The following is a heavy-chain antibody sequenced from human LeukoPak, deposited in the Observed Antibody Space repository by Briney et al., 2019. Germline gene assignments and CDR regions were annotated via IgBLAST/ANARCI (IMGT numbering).Heavy chain of an antibody. CDR3: ASRSLGGFDY. D-gene: IGHD6-13*01. CDR2: IYTSGST. V-gene: IGHV4-61*02. CDR1: GGSISSGSYY. J-gene: IGHJ4*02. Sequence: SQTLSLTCTVSGGSISSGSYYWSWIRQLAGKGLEWIGRIYTSGSTNYNPSLKSRVTISVDTSKNQFSLKLSSVTAADTAVYYCASRSLGGFDYWGQGTLVTVSS.